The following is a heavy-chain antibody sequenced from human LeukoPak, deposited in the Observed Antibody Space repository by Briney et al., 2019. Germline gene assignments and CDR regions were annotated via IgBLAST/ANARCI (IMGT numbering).Heavy chain of an antibody. CDR2: INHSGST. J-gene: IGHJ4*02. V-gene: IGHV4-34*01. D-gene: IGHD5-18*01. Sequence: SETLSLTCAVYGGSFSGYYWSWIRQPPGKGLGWIGEINHSGSTNYNPSLKSRVTISVDTSKNQFSLKLSSVTAADTAVYYCASNSLGYSYGWYWGQGTLVTVSS. CDR1: GGSFSGYY. CDR3: ASNSLGYSYGWY.